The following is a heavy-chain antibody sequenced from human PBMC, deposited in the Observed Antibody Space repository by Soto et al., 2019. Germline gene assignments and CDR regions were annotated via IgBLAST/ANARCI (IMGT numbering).Heavy chain of an antibody. CDR3: ARLGKNQLRFLDRYYFDY. D-gene: IGHD3-3*01. CDR1: GGSISSSSYY. V-gene: IGHV4-39*01. CDR2: IYYSGST. J-gene: IGHJ4*02. Sequence: PSETLSLTWTVSGGSISSSSYYRGWIRQPPGKGLEWIGSIYYSGSTYYNPSLKSRVTLSVDTSKNQFPLKLSSVTAADTAVYYCARLGKNQLRFLDRYYFDYWGQGTLVTVSS.